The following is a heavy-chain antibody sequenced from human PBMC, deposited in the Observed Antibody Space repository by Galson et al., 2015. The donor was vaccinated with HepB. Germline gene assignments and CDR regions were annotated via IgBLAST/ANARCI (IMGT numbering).Heavy chain of an antibody. Sequence: SLRLSCAASGFTFSSYAMSWVRQAPGKGLEWVSAISGSGGSTYYADSVKGRFTISRDNSKNTLYLQMNSLRAEDTAVYYCAKGQLYDSSGLDAFDIWGQGTMVTVSS. CDR1: GFTFSSYA. CDR2: ISGSGGST. V-gene: IGHV3-23*01. D-gene: IGHD3-22*01. J-gene: IGHJ3*02. CDR3: AKGQLYDSSGLDAFDI.